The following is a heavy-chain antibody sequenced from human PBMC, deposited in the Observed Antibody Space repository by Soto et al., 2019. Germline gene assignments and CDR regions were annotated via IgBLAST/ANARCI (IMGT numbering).Heavy chain of an antibody. D-gene: IGHD6-13*01. CDR2: VSGSGSST. CDR3: AKPRGSSTTWYSFDY. Sequence: EVQLLESGGGLVQPGGSLRLSCAASGFTFSSYAMSWVRQAPGKGLEWVSVVSGSGSSTNYADSVKGRFTVSRDNSKNTLYLQVSSLRAEDTALYFCAKPRGSSTTWYSFDYWGQGTLVTVSS. CDR1: GFTFSSYA. V-gene: IGHV3-23*01. J-gene: IGHJ4*02.